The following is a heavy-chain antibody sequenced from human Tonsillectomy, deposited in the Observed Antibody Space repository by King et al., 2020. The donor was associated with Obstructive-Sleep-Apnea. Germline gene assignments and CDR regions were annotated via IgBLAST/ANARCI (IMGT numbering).Heavy chain of an antibody. J-gene: IGHJ6*02. CDR1: GYTFTSYS. V-gene: IGHV1-18*04. CDR3: AREGWRTSCYDYYYGMDV. D-gene: IGHD2-2*01. CDR2: ISVYNGNR. Sequence: QLVQSGAEVKKPGASVKVSCKASGYTFTSYSINWVRQAPGQGLEWLGWISVYNGNRNYAQKLQGRVTMTTDTSTSTAYMELRSWTSDDTAVYYCAREGWRTSCYDYYYGMDVWGQGTTVTVSS.